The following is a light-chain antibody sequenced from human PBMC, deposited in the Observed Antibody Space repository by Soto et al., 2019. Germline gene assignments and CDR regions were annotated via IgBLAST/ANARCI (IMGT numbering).Light chain of an antibody. CDR3: QQSYSAPLT. Sequence: DIQMTQSPSSLSVSVGDRVTITCRASQSITNHLNWYQQRPGETPNLLIYSASSLESGVPSRFSGSGSQTDFTLTISSLQPEDFATYYCQQSYSAPLTFGGGTKVEVK. V-gene: IGKV1-39*01. CDR1: QSITNH. CDR2: SAS. J-gene: IGKJ4*01.